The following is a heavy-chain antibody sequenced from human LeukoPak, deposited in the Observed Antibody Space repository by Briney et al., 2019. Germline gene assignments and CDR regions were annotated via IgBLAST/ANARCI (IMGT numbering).Heavy chain of an antibody. D-gene: IGHD2-2*02. V-gene: IGHV1-3*01. J-gene: IGHJ6*02. CDR3: ASPGRYCSSTSCYSYYGMDV. CDR2: INAGNGNT. CDR1: GYTFTGYY. Sequence: ASLKLCCTASGYTFTGYYMHWVRQAPGQRLEWMGWINAGNGNTKYSQKFQGRVTITRDTSASTAYMELHSLRSEDTAVYYCASPGRYCSSTSCYSYYGMDVWGQGTTVTVSS.